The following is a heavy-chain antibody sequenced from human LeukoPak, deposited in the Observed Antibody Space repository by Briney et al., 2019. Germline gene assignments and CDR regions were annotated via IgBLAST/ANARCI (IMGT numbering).Heavy chain of an antibody. J-gene: IGHJ4*02. Sequence: GGSLRLSCAASGFTFSSYSMNWVRQAPGKGLEWVSYISSSSSTIYYADSVKGRFTISRDNAKNSLYLQMNSLRTEDTAVYYCARGEWELLEAEGYFDHWGQGTLVTVSS. V-gene: IGHV3-48*01. CDR1: GFTFSSYS. D-gene: IGHD1-26*01. CDR2: ISSSSSTI. CDR3: ARGEWELLEAEGYFDH.